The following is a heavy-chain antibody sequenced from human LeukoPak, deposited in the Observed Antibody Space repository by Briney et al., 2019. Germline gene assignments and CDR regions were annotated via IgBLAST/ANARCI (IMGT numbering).Heavy chain of an antibody. CDR3: AKGEYYYGSGSYYLDY. Sequence: PGGSLRLSCAASGFTFSSYAMSWVRQAPGKGLEWVSAISGSGGSTYYADSVKGRFTISRDNSKNTRYLQMNSLRAEDTAVYYCAKGEYYYGSGSYYLDYWGQGTLVTVSS. CDR2: ISGSGGST. CDR1: GFTFSSYA. V-gene: IGHV3-23*01. J-gene: IGHJ4*02. D-gene: IGHD3-10*01.